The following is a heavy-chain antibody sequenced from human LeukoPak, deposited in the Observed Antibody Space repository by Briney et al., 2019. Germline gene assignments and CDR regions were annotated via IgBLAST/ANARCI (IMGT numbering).Heavy chain of an antibody. CDR3: ARGLYGGQGYYYYYMDV. V-gene: IGHV3-66*01. CDR1: GFTVSSNY. D-gene: IGHD4/OR15-4a*01. CDR2: IYNDGSS. J-gene: IGHJ6*03. Sequence: GGSLRLSCAASGFTVSSNYMSWVRQAPGKGLEWVSVIYNDGSSYYADSVKGRFTISRDNSKNTLYLQMNSLRAEDTAVYYCARGLYGGQGYYYYYMDVWGKGTTVTVSS.